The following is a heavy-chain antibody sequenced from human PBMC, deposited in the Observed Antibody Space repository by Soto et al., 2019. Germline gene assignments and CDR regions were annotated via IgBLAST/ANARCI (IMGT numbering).Heavy chain of an antibody. CDR3: GRGRSGQILVFY. CDR2: ITAYNDDT. CDR1: GYTFSSHG. J-gene: IGHJ4*02. Sequence: SSVNVSCKVSGYTFSSHGFPSVRQAPGQGLEWMGWITAYNDDTNYAQKFQGRVTMTRDTSITTVYMELKNLSPDDTAVYYCGRGRSGQILVFYWAQGTPVTVSS. V-gene: IGHV1-18*01. D-gene: IGHD1-26*01.